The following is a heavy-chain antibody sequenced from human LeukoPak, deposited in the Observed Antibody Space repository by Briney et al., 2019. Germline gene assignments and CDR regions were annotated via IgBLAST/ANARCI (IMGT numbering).Heavy chain of an antibody. CDR1: GGSISSYY. J-gene: IGHJ4*02. CDR3: ASLIVVVSEGNFDY. CDR2: IYYSGST. D-gene: IGHD2-21*02. V-gene: IGHV4-59*08. Sequence: SETLSLTCTVSGGSISSYYWSWIRQPPGKGLEWIGYIYYSGSTNYNPSLKSRVTISVDTSKNQFSLKLSSVTAADTAVYYCASLIVVVSEGNFDYWGQGTLVTVSS.